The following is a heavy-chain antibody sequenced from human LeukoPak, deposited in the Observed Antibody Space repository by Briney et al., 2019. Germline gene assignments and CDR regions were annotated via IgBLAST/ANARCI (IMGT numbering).Heavy chain of an antibody. CDR3: ATVSYYYDSSGYQGYFQH. Sequence: ASVKVSCKVSEYTLTELSMHWVRQAPGKRLKWMRGFDPEDGETIYAQKFQGRVTMTEDTSTDTAYMELSSLRSEDTAMHYCATVSYYYDSSGYQGYFQHWGQGTLVTVSS. V-gene: IGHV1-24*01. J-gene: IGHJ1*01. CDR2: FDPEDGET. D-gene: IGHD3-22*01. CDR1: EYTLTELS.